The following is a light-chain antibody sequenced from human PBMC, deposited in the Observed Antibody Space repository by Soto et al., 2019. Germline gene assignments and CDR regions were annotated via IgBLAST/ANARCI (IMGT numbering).Light chain of an antibody. CDR3: QQYVSSPWA. J-gene: IGKJ1*01. CDR2: GAS. V-gene: IGKV3-20*01. Sequence: EIVLAQSPGTLSLSPRERATLSCRASQSVTNSFLAWYQQKPGQAPRLLIYGASRRATGIPDRFTGSGSGTDFTLTISRLEPEDFAVYYCQQYVSSPWAFGQGIKVDIK. CDR1: QSVTNSF.